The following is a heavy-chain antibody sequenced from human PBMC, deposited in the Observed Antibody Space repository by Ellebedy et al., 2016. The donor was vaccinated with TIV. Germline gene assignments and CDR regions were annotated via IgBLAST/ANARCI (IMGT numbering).Heavy chain of an antibody. D-gene: IGHD6-19*01. Sequence: AASVKVSCKASGYTFTTYAMPWVRQAPGQRLEWRGRINAGNGNTKYSQKFQVRVTITADNTTSTAYMELSSLGPEDTAVLYCARTVSYSSGRYGYWGQGTLVTVSS. CDR2: INAGNGNT. V-gene: IGHV1-3*01. J-gene: IGHJ4*02. CDR3: ARTVSYSSGRYGY. CDR1: GYTFTTYA.